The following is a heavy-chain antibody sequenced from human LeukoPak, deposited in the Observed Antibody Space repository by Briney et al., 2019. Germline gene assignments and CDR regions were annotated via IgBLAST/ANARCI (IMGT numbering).Heavy chain of an antibody. D-gene: IGHD3-22*01. J-gene: IGHJ5*02. CDR1: GYTFTGYY. Sequence: ASVKVFFKSSGYTFTGYYMHWVGQAPGQGLEWMGWINPNSGGTNYAQKLQARVTMTRDTSISTAYMELSRLRSDDTAVYYCARSGYSPKNWFDPWGQGTLVTVSS. CDR2: INPNSGGT. CDR3: ARSGYSPKNWFDP. V-gene: IGHV1-2*02.